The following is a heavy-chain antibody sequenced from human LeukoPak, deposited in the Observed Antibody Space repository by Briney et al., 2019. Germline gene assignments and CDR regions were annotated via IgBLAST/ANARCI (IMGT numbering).Heavy chain of an antibody. J-gene: IGHJ4*02. CDR2: MSGSGI. CDR1: GFTFSDHN. V-gene: IGHV3-11*01. D-gene: IGHD3-22*01. Sequence: GASLRLSCAATGFTFSDHNMGWMRQAPGKGLEWISYMSGSGIYYADSVKGRFTISRDNAKNSLYLQMSSLRAEDSAVYYCARDSYYYDSSGRTPDLDYWGQGTLVTVSS. CDR3: ARDSYYYDSSGRTPDLDY.